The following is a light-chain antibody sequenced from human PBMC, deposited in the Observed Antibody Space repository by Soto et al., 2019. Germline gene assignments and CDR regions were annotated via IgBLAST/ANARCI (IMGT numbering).Light chain of an antibody. CDR2: AAS. V-gene: IGKV1-9*01. J-gene: IGKJ2*01. CDR1: QGISSY. Sequence: QLTQSPSSLSASVGDRVTITCRASQGISSYLAWYQQKPGKAPKLLIYAASTLQSGVPPRFSGSGSGTDFTLTISSLQPEDFVTYYCQQLNSYPLYTFGQGTKLEIK. CDR3: QQLNSYPLYT.